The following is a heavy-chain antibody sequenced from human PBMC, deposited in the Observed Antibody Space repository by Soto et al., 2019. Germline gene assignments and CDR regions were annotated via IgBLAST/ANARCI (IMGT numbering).Heavy chain of an antibody. J-gene: IGHJ6*02. D-gene: IGHD1-7*01. CDR2: FDPEEGET. V-gene: IGHV1-24*01. Sequence: SVKVSCKVSGYTLTELSMHWVGQAPGKGLEWMAGFDPEEGETIYAQKFQGRVTMTEAPSTDRASMELSSLRSEDTAMYYYATNLLELLDFCPMDVSGRGSTVTVSS. CDR3: ATNLLELLDFCPMDV. CDR1: GYTLTELS.